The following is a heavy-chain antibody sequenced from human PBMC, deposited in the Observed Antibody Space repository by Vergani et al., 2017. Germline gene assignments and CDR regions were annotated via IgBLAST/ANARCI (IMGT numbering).Heavy chain of an antibody. Sequence: QVQLQESGPGLVKPSQTLSLTCTVSGGSISSGSYYWSWIRQPAGKGLEWIGRIYTSGSTNYNPSLKSRVTISVDTSKNQFFLKLSSVTAADTAVYYCARGRIGVVVPAAIGMVYDYWGQGTLVTVSS. D-gene: IGHD2-2*02. CDR3: ARGRIGVVVPAAIGMVYDY. CDR2: IYTSGST. CDR1: GGSISSGSYY. V-gene: IGHV4-61*02. J-gene: IGHJ4*02.